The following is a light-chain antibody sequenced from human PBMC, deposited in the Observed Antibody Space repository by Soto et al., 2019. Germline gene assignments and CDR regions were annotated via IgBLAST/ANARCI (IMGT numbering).Light chain of an antibody. CDR2: EVS. J-gene: IGLJ2*01. V-gene: IGLV2-8*01. Sequence: QSALTQPPSASGSPGQSVTISCTGTSSAVGGYNYVSWYQQHPGKAPKLMIYEVSKRPSGVPDRFSGSKSGNTASLTVSGLQAEDEADYYCSSYAGSNNLGVFGGGTKRTVL. CDR1: SSAVGGYNY. CDR3: SSYAGSNNLGV.